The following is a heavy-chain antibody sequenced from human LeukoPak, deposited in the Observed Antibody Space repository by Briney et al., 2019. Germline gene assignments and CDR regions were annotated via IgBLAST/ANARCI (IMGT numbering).Heavy chain of an antibody. J-gene: IGHJ4*02. CDR3: ARDPQQLDDPYFDY. CDR2: IIPIFGTA. CDR1: GGTFSSYA. V-gene: IGHV1-69*13. D-gene: IGHD6-13*01. Sequence: VASVKVSCKASGGTFSSYAISWVRQAPGQGLEWMGGIIPIFGTANYAQKFQGRVTITADESTSTAYMELSSLRSEDTAVYYCARDPQQLDDPYFDYWGQGTLVTVSS.